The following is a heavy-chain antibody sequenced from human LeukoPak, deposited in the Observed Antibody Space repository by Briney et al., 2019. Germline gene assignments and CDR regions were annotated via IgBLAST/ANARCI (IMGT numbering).Heavy chain of an antibody. Sequence: PSETLSLTCTVSGGSISSYYWSWVRQPPGKGLEWLGYIYYSGSTNYNPSLKSRVTISVDTSKNQFSLKLSSVTAADTAVYYCARTPSITMVRGVLDYWGQGTLVTVSS. CDR1: GGSISSYY. CDR2: IYYSGST. CDR3: ARTPSITMVRGVLDY. D-gene: IGHD3-10*01. J-gene: IGHJ4*02. V-gene: IGHV4-59*01.